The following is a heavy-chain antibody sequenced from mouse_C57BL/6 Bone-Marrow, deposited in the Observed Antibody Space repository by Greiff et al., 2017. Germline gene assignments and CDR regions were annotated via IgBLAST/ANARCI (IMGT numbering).Heavy chain of an antibody. CDR2: FHPYNDDT. CDR3: ARLGGNSGFYSYYFDY. V-gene: IGHV1-47*01. D-gene: IGHD2-1*01. Sequence: QVQLQQSGAELVKPGASVKMSCKASGYTFTTYPIEWMKQNHGKSLEWIGNFHPYNDDTKYNEKFKGKATLTVEKSSSTVYLELSRLTSDDSAVYYCARLGGNSGFYSYYFDYWGQGTTLTVSS. J-gene: IGHJ2*01. CDR1: GYTFTTYP.